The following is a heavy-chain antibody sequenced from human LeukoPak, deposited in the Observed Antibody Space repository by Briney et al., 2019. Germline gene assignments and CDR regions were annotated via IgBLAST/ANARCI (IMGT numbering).Heavy chain of an antibody. D-gene: IGHD2-15*01. CDR3: ARICTGGGCSFSSI. Sequence: GGSLRLSCAASGFTLSSDVMHWVRQTPGEGLEWVAVLSSDGINKQYADSVKGRFTISRDRSKNTLYLQMSSLRAEDSAVYFCARICTGGGCSFSSIWGRGTMVAVSS. CDR1: GFTLSSDV. J-gene: IGHJ3*02. V-gene: IGHV3-30-3*01. CDR2: LSSDGINK.